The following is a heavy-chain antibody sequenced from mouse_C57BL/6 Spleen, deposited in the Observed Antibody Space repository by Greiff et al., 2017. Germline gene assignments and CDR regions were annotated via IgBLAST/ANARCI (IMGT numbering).Heavy chain of an antibody. CDR3: ARGPTHYYGAMDY. V-gene: IGHV1-69*01. CDR2: IDPSDSYT. D-gene: IGHD1-2*01. J-gene: IGHJ4*01. Sequence: VQLVESGAELVMPGASVKLSCKASGYTFTSYWMHWVKQRPGQGLEWIGEIDPSDSYTNYNQKFKGKSTLTVDKSSSTAYMQLSSLTSEDSAVYYCARGPTHYYGAMDYWGQGTSVTVSS. CDR1: GYTFTSYW.